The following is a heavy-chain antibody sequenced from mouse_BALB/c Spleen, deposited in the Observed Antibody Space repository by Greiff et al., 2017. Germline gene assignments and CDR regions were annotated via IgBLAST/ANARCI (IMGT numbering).Heavy chain of an antibody. J-gene: IGHJ2*01. D-gene: IGHD2-2*01. CDR3: ARGEDYGYDDY. CDR2: ISSGGST. CDR1: GFTFSSYA. V-gene: IGHV5-6-5*01. Sequence: DVKLVESGGGLVKPGGSLKLSCAASGFTFSSYAMSWVRQTPEKRLEWVASISSGGSTYYPDSVKGRFTISRDNARNILYLQMSSLRSEDTAMYYCARGEDYGYDDYWGQGTTRTVSS.